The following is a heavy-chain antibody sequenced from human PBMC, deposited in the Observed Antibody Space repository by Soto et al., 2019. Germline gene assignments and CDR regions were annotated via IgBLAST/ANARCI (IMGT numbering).Heavy chain of an antibody. CDR2: IDPNDSQT. CDR1: GYSFSGSW. Sequence: GESLKISCHASGYSFSGSWIGWVRQMPGKGLEWMGIIDPNDSQTIYSPSFQGQVTISADKSIDTAYLQWSSLKTSDTAMYYCARHAGNSWKGDYFDYWGQGALVTVSS. J-gene: IGHJ4*02. V-gene: IGHV5-51*01. D-gene: IGHD6-13*01. CDR3: ARHAGNSWKGDYFDY.